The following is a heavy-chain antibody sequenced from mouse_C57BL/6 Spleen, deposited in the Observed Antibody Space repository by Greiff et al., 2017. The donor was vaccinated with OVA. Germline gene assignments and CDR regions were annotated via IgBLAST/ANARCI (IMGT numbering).Heavy chain of an antibody. Sequence: QVQLQQPGAELVKPGASVKMSCKASGYTFTSYWITWVKQRPGQGLEWIGDIYPGSGSTNYNEKFKSKATLTVDTSSSTAYMQLSSLTSEDAAVYYCAREGNWDVGHYFDYWGQGTTLTVSS. CDR1: GYTFTSYW. CDR2: IYPGSGST. J-gene: IGHJ2*01. CDR3: AREGNWDVGHYFDY. D-gene: IGHD4-1*01. V-gene: IGHV1-55*01.